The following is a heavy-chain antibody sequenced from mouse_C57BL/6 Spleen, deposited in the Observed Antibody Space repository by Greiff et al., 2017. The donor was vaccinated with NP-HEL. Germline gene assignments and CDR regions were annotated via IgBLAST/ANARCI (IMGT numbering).Heavy chain of an antibody. V-gene: IGHV5-9-1*02. J-gene: IGHJ3*01. D-gene: IGHD1-1*01. Sequence: DVMLVESGEGLVKPGGSLKLSCAASGFTFSSYAMSWVRQTPEKRLEWVAYISSGGDYIYYADTVKGRFTISRDNARNTLYLQMSSLKSEDTAMYYCTRAYYYGSAYWGQGTLVTVSA. CDR2: ISSGGDYI. CDR1: GFTFSSYA. CDR3: TRAYYYGSAY.